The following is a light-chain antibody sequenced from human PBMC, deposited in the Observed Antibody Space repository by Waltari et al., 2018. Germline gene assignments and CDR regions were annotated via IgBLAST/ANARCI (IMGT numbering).Light chain of an antibody. J-gene: IGLJ2*01. CDR2: DYN. CDR1: SSNIGAGYD. Sequence: QSVLTQPPSVSGAPGQRVTISCTGSSSNIGAGYDVHWYQHPPGTAPTLLIYDYNHRPSGVPDRFSASKSGTSASLAITGLQAEDEADYYCLSYDRSLRGSVFGGGTKLTVL. CDR3: LSYDRSLRGSV. V-gene: IGLV1-40*01.